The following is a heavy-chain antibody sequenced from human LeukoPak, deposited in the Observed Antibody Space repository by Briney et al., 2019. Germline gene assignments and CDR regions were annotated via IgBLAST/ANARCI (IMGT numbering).Heavy chain of an antibody. CDR3: AKGRAGIDY. CDR1: GFTVSSNY. CDR2: IYSGGNI. V-gene: IGHV3-53*01. D-gene: IGHD6-19*01. J-gene: IGHJ4*02. Sequence: PGGSLRLSCAASGFTVSSNYMNWVRQAPGKGLECVSVIYSGGNIYYADSVKGRFTISRDNSKNTLYVQMNSLRAEDTAVYYCAKGRAGIDYWGQGTLVIVSS.